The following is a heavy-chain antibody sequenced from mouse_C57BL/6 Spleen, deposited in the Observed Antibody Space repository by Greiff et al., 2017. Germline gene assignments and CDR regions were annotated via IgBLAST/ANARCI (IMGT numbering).Heavy chain of an antibody. J-gene: IGHJ2*01. V-gene: IGHV1-15*01. CDR2: IDPETGGT. Sequence: QVQLQQSGAELVRPGASVTLSCKASGYTFTDYEMHWVKQTPVHGLEWIGAIDPETGGTAYNQKFKGKAILTADKSSSTAYMELRRLTSEDSAVYYCTRTVVAFDYWGQGTTLTVSS. D-gene: IGHD1-1*01. CDR1: GYTFTDYE. CDR3: TRTVVAFDY.